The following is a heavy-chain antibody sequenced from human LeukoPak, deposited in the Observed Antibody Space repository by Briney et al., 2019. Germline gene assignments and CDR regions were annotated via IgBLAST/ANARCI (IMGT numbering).Heavy chain of an antibody. CDR3: ARDPPTYYDILTGHLDY. CDR2: ISSDGNNK. D-gene: IGHD3-9*01. V-gene: IGHV3-30-3*01. CDR1: GFTFGDYA. Sequence: GGSLRLSCTASGFTFGDYAMHWVRQAPGKGLEWVAVISSDGNNKYYTASVKGRFIISRDNSKNTLYLQMNSLRTEDTAVYYCARDPPTYYDILTGHLDYWGQGTLVTVSS. J-gene: IGHJ4*02.